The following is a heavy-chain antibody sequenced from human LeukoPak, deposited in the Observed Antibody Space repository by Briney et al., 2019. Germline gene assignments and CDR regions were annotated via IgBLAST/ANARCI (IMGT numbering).Heavy chain of an antibody. J-gene: IGHJ4*02. V-gene: IGHV4-34*01. CDR1: GGSFSGYF. CDR2: VNHSGRT. CDR3: ARGQFQRDY. Sequence: SETLSLTCAVYGGSFSGYFWSWIRQPPGKGLEWIGEVNHSGRTNYNPSLKSRVTISVDTSKNQFSLNLRSVTAADTAVYYCARGQFQRDYWGQGTLVTVSS.